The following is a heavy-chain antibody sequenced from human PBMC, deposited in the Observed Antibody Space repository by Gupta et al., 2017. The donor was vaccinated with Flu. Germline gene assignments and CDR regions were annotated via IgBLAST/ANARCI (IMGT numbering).Heavy chain of an antibody. CDR2: IYYSGSA. V-gene: IGHV4-39*01. D-gene: IGHD6-19*01. J-gene: IGHJ5*02. CDR1: GGSMRSSRYY. Sequence: QVQLQESGPGLVKPSETLSLTSTVSGGSMRSSRYYWGWIRQAPGKGLEWIGTIYYSGSAFYNPSLKSRVTISVDTTKKQFSLNLTSVTAADTAVYYCARHGASDWSENWFDPWGQGTLVTVSS. CDR3: ARHGASDWSENWFDP.